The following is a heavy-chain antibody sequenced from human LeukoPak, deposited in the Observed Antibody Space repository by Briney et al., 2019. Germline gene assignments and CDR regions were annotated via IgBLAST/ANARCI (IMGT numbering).Heavy chain of an antibody. Sequence: ASVKVSCKASGYTFTSYAMNWVRQAPGQGLEWMGWINTNTGNPTYAQGFTGRFVSSLDTSVSTAYLQISSLKAEDTAVYYCARSYSLGETYYYYYYYYMDVWGKGTTVTVSS. CDR3: ARSYSLGETYYYYYYYYMDV. V-gene: IGHV7-4-1*02. D-gene: IGHD6-13*01. CDR2: INTNTGNP. J-gene: IGHJ6*03. CDR1: GYTFTSYA.